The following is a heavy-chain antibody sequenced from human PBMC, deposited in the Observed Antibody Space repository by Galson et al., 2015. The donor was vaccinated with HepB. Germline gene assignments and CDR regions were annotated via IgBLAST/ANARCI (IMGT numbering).Heavy chain of an antibody. CDR1: GDSVTSDTNW. Sequence: LSLTCDVSGDSVTSDTNWWSWVRQSPEKGLEWIGEVSHSGSTKYNPSLVSRVIMSIDKSKNQFSLRLNSVTAADTAVYYCARGLDDVTRIRFDCWGQGTLVTVSS. V-gene: IGHV4-4*02. CDR3: ARGLDDVTRIRFDC. J-gene: IGHJ4*02. CDR2: VSHSGST. D-gene: IGHD1-1*01.